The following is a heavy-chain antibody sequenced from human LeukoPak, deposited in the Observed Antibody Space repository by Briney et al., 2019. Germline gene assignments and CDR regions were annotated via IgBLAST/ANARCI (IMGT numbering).Heavy chain of an antibody. CDR3: AKLTEVAPTRPQGFDL. J-gene: IGHJ2*01. D-gene: IGHD5-12*01. CDR2: NSSRGGAI. CDR1: GFIFSNYE. V-gene: IGHV3-48*03. Sequence: PGGSLRLSCAASGFIFSNYEMNWVPQAPGKGLEWVSHNSSRGGAIYYADSLKGRFTISRDNAKNSLYLQMSSLGAEDTAVYYCAKLTEVAPTRPQGFDLWGRGTLVTVSS.